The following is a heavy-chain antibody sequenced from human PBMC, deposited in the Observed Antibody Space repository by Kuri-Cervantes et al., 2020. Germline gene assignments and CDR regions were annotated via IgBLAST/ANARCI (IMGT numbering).Heavy chain of an antibody. V-gene: IGHV3-7*03. CDR3: AKGGSYDILTGYRRYYTFNTMDV. Sequence: GGSLRLSCAASGFTFNSYSMNWVRQAPGKGLEWVANIKQDGSEKYYVDSVKGRFTISRDNAKNSLYLQMNSLRAEDTAVYYCAKGGSYDILTGYRRYYTFNTMDVWGQGTTVTVSS. CDR1: GFTFNSYS. CDR2: IKQDGSEK. D-gene: IGHD3-9*01. J-gene: IGHJ6*02.